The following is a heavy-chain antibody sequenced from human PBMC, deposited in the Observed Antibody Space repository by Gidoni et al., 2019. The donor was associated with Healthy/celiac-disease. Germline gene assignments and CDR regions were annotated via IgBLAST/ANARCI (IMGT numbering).Heavy chain of an antibody. V-gene: IGHV3-43*01. CDR3: AKDRGGMVRGVINSGMDV. CDR2: ISWDGGST. D-gene: IGHD3-10*01. CDR1: GFTFVDYT. J-gene: IGHJ6*02. Sequence: EVQLVESGGVVVQPGGSLRLSCAASGFTFVDYTMHWVRQAPGKGLEWVSLISWDGGSTYYADSVKGRFTISRDNSKNSLYLQMNSLRTEDTALYYCAKDRGGMVRGVINSGMDVWGQGTTVTVSS.